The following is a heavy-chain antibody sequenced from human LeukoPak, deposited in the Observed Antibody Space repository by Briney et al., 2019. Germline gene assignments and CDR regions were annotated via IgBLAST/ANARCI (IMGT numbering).Heavy chain of an antibody. CDR3: ARTGDIVPMVYAAPIYV. V-gene: IGHV3-11*04. CDR1: GFTFSDYY. CDR2: ISSSGSTI. Sequence: PGGSLRLSCAASGFTFSDYYMSWIRQAPGKGLEWVSYISSSGSTIYYADSVKGRFTISRDNAKNSLYLQMNSLRAEDTAVYYCARTGDIVPMVYAAPIYVWGKGTTVTVSS. D-gene: IGHD2-8*01. J-gene: IGHJ6*04.